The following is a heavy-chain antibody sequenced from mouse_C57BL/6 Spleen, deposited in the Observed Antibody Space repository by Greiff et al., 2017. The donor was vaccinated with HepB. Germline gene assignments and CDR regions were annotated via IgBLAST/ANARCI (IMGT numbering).Heavy chain of an antibody. CDR2: IDPNSGGT. V-gene: IGHV1-72*01. CDR3: ARRTTTVVATGNWYCDV. D-gene: IGHD1-1*01. J-gene: IGHJ1*03. CDR1: GYTFTSYW. Sequence: VQLQQPGAELVKPGASVKLSCKASGYTFTSYWMHWVKQRPGRGLEWIGRIDPNSGGTKYNEKFKSKATLTVDKPSSTAYMQLSSLTSEDSAVYYCARRTTTVVATGNWYCDVWGTGTTVTVSS.